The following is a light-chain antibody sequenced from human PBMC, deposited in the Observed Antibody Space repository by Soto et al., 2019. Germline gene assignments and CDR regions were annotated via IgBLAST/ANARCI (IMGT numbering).Light chain of an antibody. Sequence: QSVLTQPPSVSGAPGQRVTISCTGSSSNIGADYDVHWYQQLPGTAPKLLIYGDSNRPSGVPDRFSGSKSGTSASLAITGLQAEDEADYYCQSYDSSLSVWVFGTGTKLTVL. CDR3: QSYDSSLSVWV. V-gene: IGLV1-40*01. CDR1: SSNIGADYD. CDR2: GDS. J-gene: IGLJ1*01.